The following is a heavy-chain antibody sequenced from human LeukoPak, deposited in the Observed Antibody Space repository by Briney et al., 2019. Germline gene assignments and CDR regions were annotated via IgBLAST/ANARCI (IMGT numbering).Heavy chain of an antibody. D-gene: IGHD5-24*01. CDR1: GFTVSINY. CDR3: ARGDGYNYVGY. CDR2: IFGSGST. V-gene: IGHV3-53*01. Sequence: PGGSLRLSCAASGFTVSINYMSWVRQAPGKGLEWVSIIFGSGSTYYADSVKGRFTISRDNSKNTPYLQMNSLRAEDTAVYYCARGDGYNYVGYWGQGTLVTVSS. J-gene: IGHJ4*02.